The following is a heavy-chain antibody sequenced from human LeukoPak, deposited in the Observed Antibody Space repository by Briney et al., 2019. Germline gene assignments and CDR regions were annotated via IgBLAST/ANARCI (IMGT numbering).Heavy chain of an antibody. CDR1: GFTVSSNY. Sequence: PGGSLRLSCAASGFTVSSNYMSWVRQAPGKGLEWVSVIYSGGSTYYADSVKGRFTISRDNSKNTLYLQMNSLRAEDTAVYYCAREDYDSSGYQSFDCWGQGTLVTVSS. CDR2: IYSGGST. D-gene: IGHD3-22*01. CDR3: AREDYDSSGYQSFDC. V-gene: IGHV3-66*01. J-gene: IGHJ4*02.